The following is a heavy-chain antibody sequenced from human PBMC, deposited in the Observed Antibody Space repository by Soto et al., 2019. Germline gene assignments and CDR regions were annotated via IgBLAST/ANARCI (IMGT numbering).Heavy chain of an antibody. D-gene: IGHD2-2*01. J-gene: IGHJ4*02. V-gene: IGHV3-7*01. CDR3: ARIYCTTTSCYYDY. CDR2: INQDGSAK. Sequence: EVQLVESGGGLVQPGGSPRLSCVASGFTCSGYLMSWVRQAPGKGLEWVANINQDGSAKYYVDSVMGRFTISRDNAKNSLYLQMTSLRAEDTAVYFCARIYCTTTSCYYDYWGQGTLVTFSS. CDR1: GFTCSGYL.